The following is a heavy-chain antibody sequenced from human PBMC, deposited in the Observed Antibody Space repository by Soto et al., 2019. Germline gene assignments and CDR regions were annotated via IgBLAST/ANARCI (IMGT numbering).Heavy chain of an antibody. D-gene: IGHD2-15*01. J-gene: IGHJ5*02. Sequence: SETLSLTCTVSGGSISSSSYYWGWIRQPPGKGLEWIGSIYYSGSTYYNPSLKSRVTISVDTSKNQFSLKLSSVTAADTAVYYCARLGPNCSGGSCYDPGNWFDPWGQGTLVTVSS. CDR3: ARLGPNCSGGSCYDPGNWFDP. CDR1: GGSISSSSYY. V-gene: IGHV4-39*01. CDR2: IYYSGST.